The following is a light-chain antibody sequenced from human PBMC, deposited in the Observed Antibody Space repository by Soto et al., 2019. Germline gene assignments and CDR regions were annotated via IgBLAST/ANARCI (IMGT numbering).Light chain of an antibody. J-gene: IGKJ1*01. CDR1: QSVSSTY. V-gene: IGKV3-20*01. CDR2: GAS. CDR3: QQYGSSPKT. Sequence: EIVLTHSPGTLSLSPWERATLSCRASQSVSSTYLAWYQQKPGQAPRLLISGASSRATGIPDRFSGSGSGTDFTLTITRLEPEDFAVYYCQQYGSSPKTFGQGTKVDI.